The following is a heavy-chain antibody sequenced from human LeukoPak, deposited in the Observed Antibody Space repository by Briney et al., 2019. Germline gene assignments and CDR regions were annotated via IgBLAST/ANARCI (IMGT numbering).Heavy chain of an antibody. D-gene: IGHD5-24*01. CDR2: INPNSGGT. V-gene: IGHV1-2*04. Sequence: GASVKVSCKASGYTFTGYYMHWVRQAPGQGLEWMGWINPNSGGTNYAQKFQGWVTMTRDTSISTAYMELSRLRSDDTAVYYCARGKERASLRAGQLPFPDIFALWGQGTRITVSS. CDR3: ARGKERASLRAGQLPFPDIFAL. CDR1: GYTFTGYY. J-gene: IGHJ3*01.